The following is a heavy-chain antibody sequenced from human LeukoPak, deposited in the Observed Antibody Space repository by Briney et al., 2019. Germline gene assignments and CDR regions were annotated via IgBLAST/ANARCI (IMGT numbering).Heavy chain of an antibody. Sequence: PSETLSLTCTVSGGSISSGGYYWTWIRHHPGRGLEWIGYIIYSGNTNYNASLKSRVTASVDTSKNQFSLKLSSVTAADTAVYYCARRLGGDVNDGFDIWGQGTMVTVSS. CDR2: IIYSGNT. J-gene: IGHJ3*02. CDR3: ARRLGGDVNDGFDI. CDR1: GGSISSGGYY. D-gene: IGHD2-21*01. V-gene: IGHV4-31*03.